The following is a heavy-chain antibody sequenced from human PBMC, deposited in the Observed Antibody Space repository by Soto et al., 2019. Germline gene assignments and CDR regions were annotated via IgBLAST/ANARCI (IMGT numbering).Heavy chain of an antibody. CDR3: ARVTIGLYGMDV. J-gene: IGHJ6*02. CDR1: GGSISSGGYY. Sequence: QVQLQESGPGLVKPSQTLYLTCTVSGGSISSGGYYWSWIRQDPGKGLEWIGYIYYSGSTYSKPSLKSRVTISLDTSKNQFSLKLSSVTAADTAVYYSARVTIGLYGMDVWGQGTTVTVS. V-gene: IGHV4-31*03. CDR2: IYYSGST. D-gene: IGHD2-2*01.